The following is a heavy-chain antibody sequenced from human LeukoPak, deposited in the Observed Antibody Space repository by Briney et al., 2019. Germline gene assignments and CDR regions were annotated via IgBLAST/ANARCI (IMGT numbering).Heavy chain of an antibody. D-gene: IGHD3-22*01. CDR1: GFTFTNHG. V-gene: IGHV3-21*01. CDR3: ARAYDSSSSFDY. Sequence: GGSLRLSCAASGFTFTNHGMNWVRQAPGKGLEWVSSISINRSYMYYADSVKGRFTISRDNAKNSLSLQMNSLRAEDTAVYYCARAYDSSSSFDYWGQGTLVTVSS. J-gene: IGHJ4*02. CDR2: ISINRSYM.